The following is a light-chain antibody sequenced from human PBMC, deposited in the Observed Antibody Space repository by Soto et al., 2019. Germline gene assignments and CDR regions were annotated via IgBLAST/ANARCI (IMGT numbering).Light chain of an antibody. V-gene: IGKV3-20*01. J-gene: IGKJ4*01. CDR1: QSVRSNY. CDR2: DAS. CDR3: QQYGSTPLT. Sequence: EIVLKQSPDTLSLSPGERATLSCRASQSVRSNYLAWYQQKPGQAPRFLIYDASSRATGIPDRFSGSGSGTDFTLTISRLEPEHFAVYYCQQYGSTPLTFGGGTKVDIK.